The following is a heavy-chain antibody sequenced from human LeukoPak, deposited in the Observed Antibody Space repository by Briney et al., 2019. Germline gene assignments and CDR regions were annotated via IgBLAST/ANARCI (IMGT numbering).Heavy chain of an antibody. CDR1: GYTFTSYY. CDR2: INPSGGST. CDR3: ARGATPPIYYYYYMDV. J-gene: IGHJ6*03. V-gene: IGHV1-46*01. Sequence: ASVKVSCKASGYTFTSYYMHWVRQAPGQGLEWMGIINPSGGSTSYAQKFQGRVTMTRDTSTSTVYMELSSLRSEDTAVYYCARGATPPIYYYYYMDVWGKGTTVTVSS.